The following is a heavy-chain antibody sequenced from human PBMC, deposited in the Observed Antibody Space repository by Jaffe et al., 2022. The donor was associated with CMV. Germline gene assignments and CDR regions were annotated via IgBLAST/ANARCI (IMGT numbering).Heavy chain of an antibody. Sequence: QVQLVQSGAEVKKPGASVKVSCKASGYTFTGYYMHWVRQAPGQGLEWMGWINPNSGGTNYAQKFQGRVTMTRDTSISTAYMELSRLRSDDTAVYYCARVHSPNYYDSSGRDSLSGPINWFDPWGQGTLVTVSS. V-gene: IGHV1-2*02. CDR3: ARVHSPNYYDSSGRDSLSGPINWFDP. CDR2: INPNSGGT. D-gene: IGHD3-22*01. J-gene: IGHJ5*02. CDR1: GYTFTGYY.